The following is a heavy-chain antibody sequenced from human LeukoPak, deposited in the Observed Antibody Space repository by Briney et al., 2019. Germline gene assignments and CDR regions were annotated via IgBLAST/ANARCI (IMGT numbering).Heavy chain of an antibody. CDR1: GGSISSGSYY. D-gene: IGHD3-22*01. J-gene: IGHJ4*02. V-gene: IGHV4-61*02. Sequence: SETLSLTCTVSGGSISSGSYYWSWIRQPAGKGLEWIGRIYTSGSTNYNPSLKSRVIIPVDTSKNQFSLKLSSVTAADTAVYYCARARDDYYDSSEDYWGQGTLVTVSS. CDR3: ARARDDYYDSSEDY. CDR2: IYTSGST.